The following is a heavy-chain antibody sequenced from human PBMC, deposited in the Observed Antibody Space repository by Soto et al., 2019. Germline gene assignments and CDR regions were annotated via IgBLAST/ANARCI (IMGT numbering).Heavy chain of an antibody. CDR3: ARIQRSGSPYYYYYMDV. Sequence: SGPTLVNPTQTLTLTFTFSGFSLSTSGVGVGWIRQPPGKALEWLAHIFSNDEKSYSTSLKSRLTISKDTSKSQVVLTMTNMDPVDTATYYCARIQRSGSPYYYYYMDVWGKGTTVTVSS. CDR2: IFSNDEK. D-gene: IGHD3-10*01. CDR1: GFSLSTSGVG. J-gene: IGHJ6*03. V-gene: IGHV2-26*01.